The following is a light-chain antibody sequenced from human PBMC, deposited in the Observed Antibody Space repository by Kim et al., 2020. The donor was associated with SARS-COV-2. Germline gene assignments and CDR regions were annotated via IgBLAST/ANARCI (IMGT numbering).Light chain of an antibody. Sequence: ALGQTVRITCQGDSLGSYFASWYQQKPRQAPILVIYDENKRPSGIPDRFSASTSGNTASLTIAGAQADDEADYHCNTRDITGSHLIFGGGTQLTVL. CDR3: NTRDITGSHLI. CDR1: SLGSYF. J-gene: IGLJ2*01. V-gene: IGLV3-19*01. CDR2: DEN.